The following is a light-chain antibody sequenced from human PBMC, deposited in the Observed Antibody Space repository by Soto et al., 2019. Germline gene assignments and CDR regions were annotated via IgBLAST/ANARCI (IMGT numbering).Light chain of an antibody. Sequence: DIHLTQSPSTLSASVGDRVTITCRASQSISSWLAWYQQKPGKAPKLLIYKASTLESGVPSRFSGSGSGTEFTLTIRSLQPDDFATYYCQHWVDYMWTFGQGTKVEIK. CDR3: QHWVDYMWT. V-gene: IGKV1-5*03. J-gene: IGKJ1*01. CDR1: QSISSW. CDR2: KAS.